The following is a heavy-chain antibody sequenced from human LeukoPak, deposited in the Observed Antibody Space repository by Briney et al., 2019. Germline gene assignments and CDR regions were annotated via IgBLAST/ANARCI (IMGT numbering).Heavy chain of an antibody. V-gene: IGHV1-3*01. CDR2: INAGNGNT. D-gene: IGHD6-13*01. CDR3: TRVGAAAGPYYFDY. Sequence: ASVKVSSKASGYTFTNYAIHWVRQAPGQRLEWMGWINAGNGNTKYSQKFQGRVTITRDTSASTAYMELSSLRSEDAAVYYCTRVGAAAGPYYFDYWGQGTLVTVSS. CDR1: GYTFTNYA. J-gene: IGHJ4*02.